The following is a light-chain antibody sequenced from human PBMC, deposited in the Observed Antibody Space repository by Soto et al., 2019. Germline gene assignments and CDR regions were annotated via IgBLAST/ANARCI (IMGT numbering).Light chain of an antibody. CDR1: SSNIGTNT. V-gene: IGLV1-44*01. CDR3: AAWDDSLNGPL. J-gene: IGLJ2*01. Sequence: QSVLTQPASASGTPGQRVTISCSGSSSNIGTNTVNWYQQLPGTAPKLLIYNNNHRPSGVLDRFSGSKSGTSASLAISGLQSEDEADYYCAAWDDSLNGPLFGGGTKVTVL. CDR2: NNN.